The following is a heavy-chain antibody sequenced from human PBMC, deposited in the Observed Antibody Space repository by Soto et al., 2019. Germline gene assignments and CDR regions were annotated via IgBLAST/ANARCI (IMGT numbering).Heavy chain of an antibody. CDR3: ARDRLSIRQNQSRGDY. D-gene: IGHD6-6*01. V-gene: IGHV1-18*01. CDR2: ISAYNGNT. Sequence: QVQLVQSGAEVKKPGASVKVSCKASGYTFTSYGISWVRQDPGQGLEWMGWISAYNGNTNYAQKLQGRVTMTTDTSTSTAYMELRSLRSDDTAVYYCARDRLSIRQNQSRGDYWGQGTLVTVSS. J-gene: IGHJ4*02. CDR1: GYTFTSYG.